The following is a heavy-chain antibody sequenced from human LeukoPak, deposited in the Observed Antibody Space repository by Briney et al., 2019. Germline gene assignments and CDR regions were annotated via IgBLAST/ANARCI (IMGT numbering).Heavy chain of an antibody. CDR3: ARQKSGVAVAGPGDH. V-gene: IGHV3-7*01. D-gene: IGHD6-19*01. Sequence: GGSLRLSCAASGFAFSTYWMKWVRQAPGKELEWVASIKDDGSANYYVDSVKGRFTISRDNAKNSLYLRMNSLRVEDTAVYYCARQKSGVAVAGPGDHWGQGTLVTVSS. CDR1: GFAFSTYW. J-gene: IGHJ4*02. CDR2: IKDDGSAN.